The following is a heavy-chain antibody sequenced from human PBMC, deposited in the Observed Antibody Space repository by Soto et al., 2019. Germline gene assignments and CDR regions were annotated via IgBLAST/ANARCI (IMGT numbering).Heavy chain of an antibody. J-gene: IGHJ3*02. V-gene: IGHV6-1*01. CDR1: GDSVSSNSAV. D-gene: IGHD5-12*01. CDR3: ARGWLQSGFDI. Sequence: SQTLSLTCAISGDSVSSNSAVWNWIRQSPSRGLEWLGRTYYRSKWYNDYAVSVKSRITINPGTSKNQFSLQLNSVTPEDTAVYYCARGWLQSGFDIWGQGTMVTVSS. CDR2: TYYRSKWYN.